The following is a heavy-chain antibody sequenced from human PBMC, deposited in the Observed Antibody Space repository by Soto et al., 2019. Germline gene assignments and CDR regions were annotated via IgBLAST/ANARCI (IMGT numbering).Heavy chain of an antibody. Sequence: QVQLVQPGAEVKKPGASVKFSCKASGYIFTNFYIHWVRQAPGQGLEWIGIIKPNGGSTNYAQNSQGRVTMTRDTSTSTVYIDLSSLRSEDTAVYYCTSGLASGDYWGQGTLITVAS. CDR1: GYIFTNFY. CDR3: TSGLASGDY. CDR2: IKPNGGST. J-gene: IGHJ4*02. V-gene: IGHV1-46*03. D-gene: IGHD6-6*01.